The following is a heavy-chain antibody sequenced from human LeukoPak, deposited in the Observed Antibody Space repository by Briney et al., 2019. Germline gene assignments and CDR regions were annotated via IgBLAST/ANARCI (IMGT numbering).Heavy chain of an antibody. V-gene: IGHV5-51*01. CDR2: IYPGDSDT. CDR3: ARLHEWELPEGHFDI. Sequence: GESLKISCKGPGYSFTNYWIGWVRQMPGKGLEWMGIIYPGDSDTRYSPSFQGQVTISADKSISTAYLQWSSLKASDTAMYYCARLHEWELPEGHFDIWGQGTMVTVSS. J-gene: IGHJ3*02. CDR1: GYSFTNYW. D-gene: IGHD1-26*01.